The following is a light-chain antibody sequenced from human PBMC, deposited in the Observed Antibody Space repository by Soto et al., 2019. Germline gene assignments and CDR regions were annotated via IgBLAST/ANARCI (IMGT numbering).Light chain of an antibody. CDR2: KAS. Sequence: DIQMTQSPSTLSASVGDRVTITCRASQSISSWLAWYQQKPGKAPKLLIYKASSLESGVPSRFSGSGSGTDFTFTISSLQPEDFATYYCQQSYSTLPITFGQGTRLEIK. CDR1: QSISSW. V-gene: IGKV1-5*03. J-gene: IGKJ5*01. CDR3: QQSYSTLPIT.